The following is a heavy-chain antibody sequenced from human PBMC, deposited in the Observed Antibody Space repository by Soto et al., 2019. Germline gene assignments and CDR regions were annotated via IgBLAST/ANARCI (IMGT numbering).Heavy chain of an antibody. Sequence: GASVKVSCKASGYTFTSYAMHWVRQAPGQRLEWMGWINAGNGNTKYSQKFQGRVTITRDTSASTAYMELSSLRSEDTAVYYCARDYLLSLGGAVVEYFEYWGQGTLVTVSS. CDR3: ARDYLLSLGGAVVEYFEY. CDR1: GYTFTSYA. J-gene: IGHJ4*01. CDR2: INAGNGNT. V-gene: IGHV1-3*01. D-gene: IGHD1-26*01.